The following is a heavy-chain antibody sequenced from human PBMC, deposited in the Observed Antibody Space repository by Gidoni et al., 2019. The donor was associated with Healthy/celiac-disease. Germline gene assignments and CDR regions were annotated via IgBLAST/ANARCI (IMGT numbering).Heavy chain of an antibody. CDR1: GGTFSSYA. CDR3: ARTGIAVAGGDLDY. Sequence: QVQLVQSGAEVKKPGSSVKVYCKASGGTFSSYAISWVRQAPGQGLEWMGRIILILGIANYAKKFQGRVTITEDKSTSTAYMELSSLRSEDTAVYYCARTGIAVAGGDLDYWGQGTLVTVSS. D-gene: IGHD6-19*01. CDR2: IILILGIA. J-gene: IGHJ4*02. V-gene: IGHV1-69*09.